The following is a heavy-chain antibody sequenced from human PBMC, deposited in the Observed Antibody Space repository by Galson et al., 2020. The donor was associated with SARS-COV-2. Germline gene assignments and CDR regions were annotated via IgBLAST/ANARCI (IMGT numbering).Heavy chain of an antibody. CDR2: LNPNSGDT. CDR1: GYTFTGYY. Sequence: ASVKVSCKASGYTFTGYYVHWVRQAPGQGLEWMGRLNPNSGDTTFAEKFQGRVTVTRDTSISTTYMDLIRLKSDDTAIYYCARSALSALWFGSGSNGFDLWGQGTMVTVSS. V-gene: IGHV1-2*06. J-gene: IGHJ3*01. CDR3: ARSALSALWFGSGSNGFDL. D-gene: IGHD3-10*01.